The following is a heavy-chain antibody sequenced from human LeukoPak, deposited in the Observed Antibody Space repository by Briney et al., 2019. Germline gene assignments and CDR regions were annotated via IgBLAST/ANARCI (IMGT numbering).Heavy chain of an antibody. Sequence: GASVKVSCKSSGYTFTSYYMHWVRQAPGQGLEWMGIINPSGGSTSYAQNFQGRVTMTRDMSTSTVYMELSSLRSEDTAVYYCARSLGYYDSNGYYDYWGQGTLVTVSS. J-gene: IGHJ4*02. D-gene: IGHD3-22*01. V-gene: IGHV1-46*01. CDR2: INPSGGST. CDR3: ARSLGYYDSNGYYDY. CDR1: GYTFTSYY.